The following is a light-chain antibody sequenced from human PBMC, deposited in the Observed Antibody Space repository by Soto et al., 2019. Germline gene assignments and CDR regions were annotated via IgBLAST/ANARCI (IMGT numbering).Light chain of an antibody. Sequence: QSVLTQPPSASGTPGQRVTFSCSGSSSNIGGNTVSWFQHLPRTAPKLLIFSNSQRPSGVPDRFSGAKSGTSASLAISELQSEDEANYYCATWDDGLSAYVFGTGTKVTVL. CDR3: ATWDDGLSAYV. J-gene: IGLJ1*01. CDR1: SSNIGGNT. V-gene: IGLV1-44*01. CDR2: SNS.